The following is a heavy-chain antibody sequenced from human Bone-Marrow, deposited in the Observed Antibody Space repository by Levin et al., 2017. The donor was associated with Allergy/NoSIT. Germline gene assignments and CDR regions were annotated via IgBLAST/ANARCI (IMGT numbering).Heavy chain of an antibody. J-gene: IGHJ6*02. D-gene: IGHD6-13*01. Sequence: ASVKVSCKASGYTFTGYYMHWVRQAPGQGLEWMGWINPNSGGTNYAQKFQGRVTMTRDTSISTAYMELSRLRSDDTAVYYCARDLEMLRAAGTLDYYYYGMDVWGQGTTVTVSS. CDR3: ARDLEMLRAAGTLDYYYYGMDV. CDR1: GYTFTGYY. V-gene: IGHV1-2*02. CDR2: INPNSGGT.